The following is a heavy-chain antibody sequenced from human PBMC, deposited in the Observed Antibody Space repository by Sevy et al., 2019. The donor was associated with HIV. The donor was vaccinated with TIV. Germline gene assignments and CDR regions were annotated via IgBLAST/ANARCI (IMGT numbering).Heavy chain of an antibody. Sequence: GGSLRLSCAASGFTFSSYGMHWVRQAPGKGLEWVAVISYDGSNKYYADSVKGRFHISRDNCKKTLYMQMNSLRAEDTAVYYCAKDGLRCLEWDPLYSGYDGGYYYYGMDVWGQGTTVTVSS. CDR2: ISYDGSNK. V-gene: IGHV3-30*18. CDR1: GFTFSSYG. CDR3: AKDGLRCLEWDPLYSGYDGGYYYYGMDV. J-gene: IGHJ6*02. D-gene: IGHD5-12*01.